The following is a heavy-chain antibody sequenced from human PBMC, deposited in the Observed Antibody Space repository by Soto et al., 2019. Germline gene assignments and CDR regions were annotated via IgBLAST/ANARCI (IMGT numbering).Heavy chain of an antibody. CDR1: GGTFSSYA. CDR2: IIPIFGTA. J-gene: IGHJ5*02. D-gene: IGHD6-13*01. Sequence: QVQLVQSGAEVKKPGSSVKVSCKASGGTFSSYAISWVRQAPGQGLEWMGGIIPIFGTANYAQKFQGRVTITADESTSAAYMELSSLRYEDTAVYYCARVIGIAAAGFGWFDPWGQGTLVTVSS. CDR3: ARVIGIAAAGFGWFDP. V-gene: IGHV1-69*01.